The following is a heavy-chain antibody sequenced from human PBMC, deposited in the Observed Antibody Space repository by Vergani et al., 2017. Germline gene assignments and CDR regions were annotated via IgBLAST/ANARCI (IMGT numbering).Heavy chain of an antibody. D-gene: IGHD6-13*01. J-gene: IGHJ6*02. CDR1: GASISSGSYY. V-gene: IGHV4-61*02. Sequence: QVQLQESGPGLVRPSQTLSLTCTVSGASISSGSYYWSWFRQPAGKRLEWIGRFYTSGGTNYNPSLKRRVTISVDTSKNQFSLKLSSVTASHTAVYYCARDPLYSNTSPFLLLEMDDWGQGTAVTVSS. CDR2: FYTSGGT. CDR3: ARDPLYSNTSPFLLLEMDD.